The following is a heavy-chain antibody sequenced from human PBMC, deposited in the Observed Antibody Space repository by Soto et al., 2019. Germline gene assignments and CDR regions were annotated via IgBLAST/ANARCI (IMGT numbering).Heavy chain of an antibody. D-gene: IGHD3-9*01. CDR2: IYYSGST. V-gene: IGHV4-30-4*08. Sequence: SQPLCLPCTVSEGYISSGDYYWIWIRQPPGKGLEWIGYIYYSGSTYYNPSLKSRVTISVDTSKNQFSLKLSSVTAADTAVYYCARGAEGYDILTGTEYNWFAPWGQGTLVTVSS. CDR3: ARGAEGYDILTGTEYNWFAP. CDR1: EGYISSGDYY. J-gene: IGHJ5*02.